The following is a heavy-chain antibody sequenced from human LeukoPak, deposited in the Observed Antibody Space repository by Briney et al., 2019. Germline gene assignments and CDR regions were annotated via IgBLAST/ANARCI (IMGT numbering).Heavy chain of an antibody. J-gene: IGHJ4*02. V-gene: IGHV3-53*01. Sequence: PGGSLRLSCAASGFTVSNNYMSWVRQAPGKGLEWVSIIYSGGSTYYADSVKGRFTISRDNSKNTLYLQMNSLRAEDTAVYYCAKEKASVVDYWGQGTLVTVSS. CDR2: IYSGGST. CDR1: GFTVSNNY. CDR3: AKEKASVVDY.